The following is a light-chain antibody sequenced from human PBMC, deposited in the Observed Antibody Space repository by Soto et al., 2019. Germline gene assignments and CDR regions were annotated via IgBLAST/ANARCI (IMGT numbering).Light chain of an antibody. CDR2: DAS. V-gene: IGKV3-11*01. CDR1: QSVSNY. Sequence: EIVLTQSPATLSLSPGERATLSCRASQSVSNYLAWYQQKPGQAPRLLIYDASNRATGVPARFSGSGPGTDFTLTISSLEPKDFAVYYCQHRGNWPPLFAFGPGHKVHMK. CDR3: QHRGNWPPLFA. J-gene: IGKJ3*01.